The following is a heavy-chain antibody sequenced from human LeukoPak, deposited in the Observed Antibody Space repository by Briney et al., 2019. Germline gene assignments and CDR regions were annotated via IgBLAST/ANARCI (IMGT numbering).Heavy chain of an antibody. D-gene: IGHD3-22*01. V-gene: IGHV3-30*03. CDR2: ISYDGSNK. CDR1: GFTFSSYG. CDR3: ARDSLSSGYYYGVGY. J-gene: IGHJ4*02. Sequence: GGSLRLSCAASGFTFSSYGMHWVRQAPGKGLEWVAVISYDGSNKYYADSVKGRFTISRDNSKNTLYLQMNSLRAEDTAVYYCARDSLSSGYYYGVGYWGQGTLVTVSS.